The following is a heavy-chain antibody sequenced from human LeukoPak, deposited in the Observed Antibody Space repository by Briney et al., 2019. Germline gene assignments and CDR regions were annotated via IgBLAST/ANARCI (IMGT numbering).Heavy chain of an antibody. Sequence: GGSLRLSCAASGFTFSSYSMNWVRQVTGKGLEWVSGIGTAGDAYYRDSVKGRFTISRENAKNSLYLQMNSLRAEDTAVYYCARAGRKLPYVDYWGQGTLVTVSS. D-gene: IGHD2-15*01. J-gene: IGHJ4*02. CDR3: ARAGRKLPYVDY. CDR1: GFTFSSYS. V-gene: IGHV3-13*01. CDR2: IGTAGDA.